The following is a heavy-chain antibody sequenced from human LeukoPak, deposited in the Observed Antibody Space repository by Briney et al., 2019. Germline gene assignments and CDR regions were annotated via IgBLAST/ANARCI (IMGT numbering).Heavy chain of an antibody. D-gene: IGHD3-3*01. CDR2: IYYSGST. CDR1: GGSISSYY. CDR3: ARDEASITIFGVVIHNWFDP. J-gene: IGHJ5*02. Sequence: SETLSLTCTVSGGSISSYYWGWIRQPPGKGLEWIGSIYYSGSTYYNPSLKSRVTISVDTSKNQFSLKLSSVTAADTAVYYCARDEASITIFGVVIHNWFDPWGQGTLVTVSS. V-gene: IGHV4-39*07.